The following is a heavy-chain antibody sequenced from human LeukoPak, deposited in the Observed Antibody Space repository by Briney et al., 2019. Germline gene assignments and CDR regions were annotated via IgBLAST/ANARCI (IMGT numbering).Heavy chain of an antibody. J-gene: IGHJ5*02. D-gene: IGHD3-10*01. Sequence: NPSETLSLTCTASGGSISSYYWSWIRQPPGKGLEWIGYIYYSGSTNYNPSLKSRVTISVDTSKNQFSLKLSSVTAADTAVYYCARFSGWFDPWGRGTLVTVSS. CDR3: ARFSGWFDP. CDR2: IYYSGST. V-gene: IGHV4-59*01. CDR1: GGSISSYY.